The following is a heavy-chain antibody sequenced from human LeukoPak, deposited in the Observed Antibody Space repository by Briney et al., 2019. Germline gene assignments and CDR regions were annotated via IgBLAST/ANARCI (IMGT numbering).Heavy chain of an antibody. CDR1: GFTFSSYE. CDR2: ISSSGSTI. V-gene: IGHV3-48*03. J-gene: IGHJ4*02. D-gene: IGHD6-13*01. Sequence: GGSLRLSCAASGFTFSSYEMNWRRQAPGKGLEWVSYISSSGSTIYYADSVKGRFTISRDNAKNSLYLQMNSLRAEDTAVYYCARVRGYSSSWYGPPNWGQGTLVTVSS. CDR3: ARVRGYSSSWYGPPN.